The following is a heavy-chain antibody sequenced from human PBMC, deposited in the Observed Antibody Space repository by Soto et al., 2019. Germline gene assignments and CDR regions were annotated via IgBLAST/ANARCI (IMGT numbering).Heavy chain of an antibody. J-gene: IGHJ5*02. CDR2: IIPIFGTA. D-gene: IGHD2-2*01. CDR1: AGTFSSYA. CDR3: ARVGEDIVLVPAARSGMVWFAP. V-gene: IGHV1-69*12. Sequence: QVQLVQSGAEVKKPGSSVKVSCKASAGTFSSYAISWVRQAPGQGLEWMGGIIPIFGTANYAQKFQGRVTITADESTSTAYMELSSRRSEDTAVYYCARVGEDIVLVPAARSGMVWFAPWGHGTLVTVSS.